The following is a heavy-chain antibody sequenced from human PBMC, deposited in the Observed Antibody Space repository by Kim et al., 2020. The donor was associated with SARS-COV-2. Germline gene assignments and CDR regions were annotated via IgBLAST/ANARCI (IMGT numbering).Heavy chain of an antibody. V-gene: IGHV4-34*01. CDR2: INHSGST. Sequence: SETLSLTCAVYGGSFSGYYWSWIRQPPGKGLEWIGEINHSGSTNYNPSLKSRVTISVDTSKNQFSLKLSSVTAADTAVYYCARVGDTVTMSAFDIWGQG. CDR3: ARVGDTVTMSAFDI. J-gene: IGHJ3*02. D-gene: IGHD4-17*01. CDR1: GGSFSGYY.